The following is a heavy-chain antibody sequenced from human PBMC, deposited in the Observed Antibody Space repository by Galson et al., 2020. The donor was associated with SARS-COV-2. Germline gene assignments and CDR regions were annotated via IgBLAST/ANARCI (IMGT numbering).Heavy chain of an antibody. Sequence: TGGSLRLSRAASGFTFSSYGMHRVRQAPGKGLEWVAVISYDGSNNYYADSVKGRFTISRDNSKNTLYLQMNSLRAGDTAVYYCAKDWGYCSSTSCYSYYYYGMDVWGQGSTVTVS. D-gene: IGHD2-2*01. CDR3: AKDWGYCSSTSCYSYYYYGMDV. J-gene: IGHJ6*02. V-gene: IGHV3-30*18. CDR1: GFTFSSYG. CDR2: ISYDGSNN.